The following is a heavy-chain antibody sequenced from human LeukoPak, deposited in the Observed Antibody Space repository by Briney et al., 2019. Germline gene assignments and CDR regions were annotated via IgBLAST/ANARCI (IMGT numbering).Heavy chain of an antibody. Sequence: SEALSLTCTVSGGSISSYYWSWIRQPPGKGLEWIGDIYYSGSTNYNPSLKSRVTISVDTSKNQFSLRLSSVTAADTAVYYSARLASGSYGPLTPFDYWGQGTLVTVSS. D-gene: IGHD1-26*01. J-gene: IGHJ4*02. V-gene: IGHV4-59*08. CDR2: IYYSGST. CDR3: ARLASGSYGPLTPFDY. CDR1: GGSISSYY.